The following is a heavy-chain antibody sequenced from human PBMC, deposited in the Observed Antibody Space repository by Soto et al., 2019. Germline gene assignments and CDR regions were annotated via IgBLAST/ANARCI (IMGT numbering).Heavy chain of an antibody. CDR1: GDSFSSYY. D-gene: IGHD3-10*01. V-gene: IGHV4-59*01. CDR2: IFHTGNT. J-gene: IGHJ4*02. Sequence: LSLTCTVSGDSFSSYYWTWIRQPPGKRLEWVAYIFHTGNTNYNPSLKSRVTISVDTSKNQFSLKLRSVTPADTAVYYCAALDGALDYWGPGTLVTVSS. CDR3: AALDGALDY.